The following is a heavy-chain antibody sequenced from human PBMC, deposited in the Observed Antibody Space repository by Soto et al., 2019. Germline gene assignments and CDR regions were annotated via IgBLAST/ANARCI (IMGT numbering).Heavy chain of an antibody. D-gene: IGHD3-10*01. CDR3: ARGQGEWFGEFPNYGMDV. CDR2: IYYSGST. V-gene: IGHV4-59*12. CDR1: CCSIRSYY. J-gene: IGHJ6*02. Sequence: SATLSLTCPFPCCSIRSYYWRWIREPPGEGLEWIGYIYYSGSTNYNPSLKSRVTISVDTSKNQFSLKLSSVTAADTAVYYCARGQGEWFGEFPNYGMDVWGQGTTVTVS.